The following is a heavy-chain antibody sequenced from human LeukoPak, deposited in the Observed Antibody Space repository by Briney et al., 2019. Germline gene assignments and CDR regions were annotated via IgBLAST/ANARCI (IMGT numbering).Heavy chain of an antibody. CDR1: GGSISSGSYY. CDR2: IYTGGST. V-gene: IGHV4-61*02. D-gene: IGHD3-3*01. Sequence: SETLSLTCTVSGGSISSGSYYWSWIRQPAGKGLEWIGRIYTGGSTNYNPSLKSRVTISVDTPKNQFSLKLSSVTAADTAVYYCARALEYYDFWSGYSYFDYWGQGTLVTVSS. J-gene: IGHJ4*02. CDR3: ARALEYYDFWSGYSYFDY.